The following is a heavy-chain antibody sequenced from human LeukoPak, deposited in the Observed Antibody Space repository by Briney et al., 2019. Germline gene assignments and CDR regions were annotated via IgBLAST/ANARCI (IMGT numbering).Heavy chain of an antibody. CDR3: ATDLDYDYVWGSYPGAFDI. V-gene: IGHV1-46*01. D-gene: IGHD3-16*02. J-gene: IGHJ3*02. CDR2: INPSGGST. CDR1: GYTFTSYY. Sequence: GASVKVSCKASGYTFTSYYMHWVRQAPGQGLEWMGIINPSGGSTSYAQKFQGRVTMTRDTSTSTVYMELSSLRSEDTAVYYCATDLDYDYVWGSYPGAFDIWGQGTMVTVSS.